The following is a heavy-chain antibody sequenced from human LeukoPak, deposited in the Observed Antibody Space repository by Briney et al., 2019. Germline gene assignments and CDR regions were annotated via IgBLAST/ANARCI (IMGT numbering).Heavy chain of an antibody. J-gene: IGHJ4*02. CDR2: ISSTSSAI. CDR1: GFTFSSFS. V-gene: IGHV3-48*04. D-gene: IGHD3-16*01. CDR3: ARVIGSYGDSAY. Sequence: GGSLRLSCTASGFTFSSFSMNWARQAPGRGLEWPSYISSTSSAIYYADSVKGRFTISRDNAKNSLYLQMDSLRAEDTAIYYCARVIGSYGDSAYWGQGTLVTVSS.